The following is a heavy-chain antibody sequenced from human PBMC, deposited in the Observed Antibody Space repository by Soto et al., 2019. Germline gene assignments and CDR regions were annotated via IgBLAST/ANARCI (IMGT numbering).Heavy chain of an antibody. CDR1: GGTFSSYA. CDR2: IIPIFGTA. D-gene: IGHD3-22*01. Sequence: EASVKVSCKASGGTFSSYAISWVRQAPGQGLEWMGGIIPIFGTANYAQKFQGRVTITADESTSTAYMELSSLRSEDTAVYYCARASNYYDSSGYGYWGQGTLVTVSS. J-gene: IGHJ4*02. CDR3: ARASNYYDSSGYGY. V-gene: IGHV1-69*13.